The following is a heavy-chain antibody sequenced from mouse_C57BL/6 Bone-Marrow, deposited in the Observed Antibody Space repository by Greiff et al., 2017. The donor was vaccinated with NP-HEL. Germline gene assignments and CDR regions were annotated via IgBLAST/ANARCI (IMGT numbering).Heavy chain of an antibody. Sequence: EVQVVESGGGLVKPGGSLKLSCAASGFTFSSYAMSWVRQTPEKRLEWVATISDGGSYTYYPDNVKGRFTISRDNAKNNLYLQMSHLKSEDTAMYYCAAEYWGQGTLVTVSA. J-gene: IGHJ3*01. CDR2: ISDGGSYT. CDR1: GFTFSSYA. V-gene: IGHV5-4*01. CDR3: AAEY.